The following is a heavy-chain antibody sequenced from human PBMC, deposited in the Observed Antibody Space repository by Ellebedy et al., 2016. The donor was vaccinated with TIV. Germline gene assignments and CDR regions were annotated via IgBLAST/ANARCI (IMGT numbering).Heavy chain of an antibody. V-gene: IGHV3-23*01. CDR2: ISGTGDST. Sequence: GGSLRLXCGGAGFTFTSFAMSWVRQAPGKRLEWVSAISGTGDSTFYPDSMKGRFTISRDNSKNTLYLQMNSLRAEDTAVYYCARWYIVTSMLYGMDVWGQGTTATVSS. J-gene: IGHJ6*02. CDR3: ARWYIVTSMLYGMDV. CDR1: GFTFTSFA. D-gene: IGHD5-12*01.